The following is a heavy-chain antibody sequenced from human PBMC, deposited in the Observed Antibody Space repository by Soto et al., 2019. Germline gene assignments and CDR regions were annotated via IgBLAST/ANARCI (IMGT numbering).Heavy chain of an antibody. CDR2: ISGSGGST. Sequence: PGGSLRLSCAAPGFTFSSYAMSWVRQAPGKGLEWVSAISGSGGSTYYADSVKGRFTISRDNSKNTLYLQMNSLRAEDTAVYYCAKDLHSGSYYGPDAFDIWGQGTMVTVSS. D-gene: IGHD1-26*01. CDR3: AKDLHSGSYYGPDAFDI. CDR1: GFTFSSYA. J-gene: IGHJ3*02. V-gene: IGHV3-23*01.